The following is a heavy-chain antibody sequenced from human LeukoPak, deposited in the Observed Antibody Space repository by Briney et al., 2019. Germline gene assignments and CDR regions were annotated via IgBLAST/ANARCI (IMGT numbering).Heavy chain of an antibody. CDR2: ISGSASSL. CDR1: GFICSSYG. D-gene: IGHD3-10*01. J-gene: IGHJ4*02. V-gene: IGHV3-23*01. CDR3: ARYFSMVRGVFDY. Sequence: PGGSLRLSCAASGFICSSYGMAWVRQAPGKGLEWVSGISGSASSLDYADPVKGRFTISRDNSKNTVHLQMNSLRAEDTAVYYCARYFSMVRGVFDYWGQGNQVTVSS.